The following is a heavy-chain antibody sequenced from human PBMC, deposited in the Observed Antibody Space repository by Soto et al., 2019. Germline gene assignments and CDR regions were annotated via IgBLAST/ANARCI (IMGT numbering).Heavy chain of an antibody. D-gene: IGHD3-16*01. CDR2: TSYDGSNK. CDR1: GFTFRGYV. CDR3: ARWGTTGGLDV. V-gene: IGHV3-33*05. Sequence: QVQLVESGGGVVQPGTSLRLSCVGSGFTFRGYVIHWVRQAPGKGLEWVALTSYDGSNKDYGDSVKGRFTISRDNSRNTVDLQMDSLRREDTALYYCARWGTTGGLDVWGQGTLVSVSS. J-gene: IGHJ1*01.